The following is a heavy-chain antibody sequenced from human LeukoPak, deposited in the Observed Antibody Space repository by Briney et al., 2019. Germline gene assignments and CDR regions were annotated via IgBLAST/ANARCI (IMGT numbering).Heavy chain of an antibody. CDR2: SIPIFGTA. V-gene: IGHV1-69*01. D-gene: IGHD2-15*01. CDR3: ARFGCSGGSWYSNWIDP. Sequence: SVKVSCKASGGTFSSYAISWVRQAPGQGLEWMGGSIPIFGTANYAQKFQSRVTITADESTSTAYMELSSLRSEDTAVYYCARFGCSGGSWYSNWIDPWGQGTLVTVSS. J-gene: IGHJ5*02. CDR1: GGTFSSYA.